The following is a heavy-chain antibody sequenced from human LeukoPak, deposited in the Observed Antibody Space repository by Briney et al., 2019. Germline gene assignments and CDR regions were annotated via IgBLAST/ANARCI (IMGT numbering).Heavy chain of an antibody. V-gene: IGHV1-2*02. CDR2: MNPNSGGT. Sequence: ASVKVSCKASGYTFTAYYIHWVRQAPGQGLEWMGWMNPNSGGTSHAQKFQGRITMTRDTSISTVYMELSSLRSDDTAVYYCARAPPRYYMDVWGKGTTVTISS. J-gene: IGHJ6*03. CDR3: ARAPPRYYMDV. CDR1: GYTFTAYY.